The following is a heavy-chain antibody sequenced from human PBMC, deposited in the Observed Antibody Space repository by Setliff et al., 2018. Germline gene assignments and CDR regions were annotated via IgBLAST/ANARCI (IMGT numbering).Heavy chain of an antibody. J-gene: IGHJ5*02. V-gene: IGHV4-38-2*01. D-gene: IGHD5-18*01. CDR3: ARRRDTAMVQIKLPPPHRLGRWFDP. CDR2: IYHSGST. Sequence: TLSLTCAVSGYSISSGYYWGWIRQPPGKGLEWIGSIYHSGSTYYNPSLKSRVTISVDTSKNQFSLKLSSVTAADTAVYYCARRRDTAMVQIKLPPPHRLGRWFDPWGQGTLVTVSS. CDR1: GYSISSGYY.